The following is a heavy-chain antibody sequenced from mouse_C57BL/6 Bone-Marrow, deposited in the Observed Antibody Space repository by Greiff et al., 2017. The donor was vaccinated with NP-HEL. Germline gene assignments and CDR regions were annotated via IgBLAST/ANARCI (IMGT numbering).Heavy chain of an antibody. Sequence: QVQLQQPGAELVRPGTSVKLSCKASGYTFTSYWMHWVKQRPGQGLEWIGVIDPSDSYTTYIQKFTGKATLTVDTSSGTAYMQLSSLTSEDSADYYCASTIYYSNSYYFDYWGQGTSVTVSS. CDR1: GYTFTSYW. J-gene: IGHJ4*01. V-gene: IGHV1-59*01. CDR2: IDPSDSYT. CDR3: ASTIYYSNSYYFDY. D-gene: IGHD2-5*01.